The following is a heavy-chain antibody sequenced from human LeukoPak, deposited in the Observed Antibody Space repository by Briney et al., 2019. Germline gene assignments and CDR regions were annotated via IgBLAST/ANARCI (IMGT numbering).Heavy chain of an antibody. D-gene: IGHD2-21*02. J-gene: IGHJ4*02. CDR3: ARAYCGGDCYHRGIDY. CDR1: GGTFSSYA. CDR2: IIPIFGTA. V-gene: IGHV1-69*01. Sequence: SVKVSCKASGGTFSSYAISWVRQAPGQGLEWMGGIIPIFGTANYAQKFQGRVTITADESTSTAYMELSSLRSEDTAVYYCARAYCGGDCYHRGIDYWGQGTLVTVSS.